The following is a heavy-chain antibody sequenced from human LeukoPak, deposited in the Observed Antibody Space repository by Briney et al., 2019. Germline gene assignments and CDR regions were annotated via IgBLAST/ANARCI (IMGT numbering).Heavy chain of an antibody. CDR2: ISYDGSNK. D-gene: IGHD3-22*01. V-gene: IGHV3-30-3*01. J-gene: IGHJ4*02. CDR1: GFTFSSYA. CDR3: ARGPSLYDSSGYYVDY. Sequence: PGRSLRLSCAASGFTFSSYAMHWVRQAPGNGLEWVAVISYDGSNKYYADSVKGRFTISRDNSKNTLYLQMNSLRAEDTAVYYCARGPSLYDSSGYYVDYWGQGTLVTVSS.